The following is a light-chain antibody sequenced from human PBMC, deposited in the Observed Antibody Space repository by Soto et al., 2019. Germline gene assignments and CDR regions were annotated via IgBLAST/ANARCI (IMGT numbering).Light chain of an antibody. CDR1: QRVSYW. CDR2: DVS. V-gene: IGKV1-5*01. Sequence: DIQMTQSPSTLSAFVGDRVTITCRASQRVSYWLAWYQQKPGKAPKFLIYDVSTLESGVPSRFSGSGSGTEFTLTISRLEPEDFAVYYCQHYDNTPPSATFGPGTRLEIK. J-gene: IGKJ5*01. CDR3: QHYDNTPPSAT.